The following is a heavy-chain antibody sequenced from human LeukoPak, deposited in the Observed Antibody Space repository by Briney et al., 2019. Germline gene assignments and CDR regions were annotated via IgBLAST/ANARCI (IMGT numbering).Heavy chain of an antibody. Sequence: PGGSLLLSCAASGFTFSSYAMHWVRPAPGKGLEWVAVISYDGSNKYYADSVKGRFTISRDNSKNTLYLQMNSLRAEDTAVYYCARSDSSGWYVWGQGTLVTVSS. CDR2: ISYDGSNK. CDR3: ARSDSSGWYV. CDR1: GFTFSSYA. D-gene: IGHD6-19*01. J-gene: IGHJ4*02. V-gene: IGHV3-30*04.